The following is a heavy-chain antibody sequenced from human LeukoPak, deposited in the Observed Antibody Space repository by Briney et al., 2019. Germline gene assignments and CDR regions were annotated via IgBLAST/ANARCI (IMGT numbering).Heavy chain of an antibody. CDR2: ISFSGST. CDR1: GGSHSSGGYR. CDR3: ARDSGGSASGYFEY. Sequence: SETLSLTCTVSGGSHSSGGYRWSWIRQHPGRGLEWIGYISFSGSTYYNPSLKSRVTISVDTSKNQFSLMLSSATAADTALYYGARDSGGSASGYFEYWGQGALVTVSS. D-gene: IGHD2-15*01. J-gene: IGHJ4*02. V-gene: IGHV4-31*03.